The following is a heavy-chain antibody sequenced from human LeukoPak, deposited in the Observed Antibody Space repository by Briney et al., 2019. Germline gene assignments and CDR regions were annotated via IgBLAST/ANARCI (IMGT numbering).Heavy chain of an antibody. CDR3: ASDYDSSGSDY. V-gene: IGHV3-64*01. D-gene: IGHD3-22*01. Sequence: GGSLRLSCAASGFTFSSYAMHWVRQAPGKGLEYVSAISSNGGSTYYANSVKGRFTISRDNSKNTLYLQMGSLRAEDMAVYYCASDYDSSGSDYWGQGTLVTVSS. CDR1: GFTFSSYA. CDR2: ISSNGGST. J-gene: IGHJ4*02.